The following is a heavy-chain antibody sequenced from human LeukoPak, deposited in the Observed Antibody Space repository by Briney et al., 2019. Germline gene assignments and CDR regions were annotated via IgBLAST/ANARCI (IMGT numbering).Heavy chain of an antibody. CDR2: ISGSGAGT. Sequence: GGSLRLSCAVSGFTFSSYAMNWVRQAPGKGLEWVSGISGSGAGTYYADSVKGRFTISRDNSKNTLYLQMNSLRAEDTAVYYCARDGNSGYDYPIFDYWGQGTLVTVSS. J-gene: IGHJ4*02. CDR1: GFTFSSYA. D-gene: IGHD5-12*01. V-gene: IGHV3-23*01. CDR3: ARDGNSGYDYPIFDY.